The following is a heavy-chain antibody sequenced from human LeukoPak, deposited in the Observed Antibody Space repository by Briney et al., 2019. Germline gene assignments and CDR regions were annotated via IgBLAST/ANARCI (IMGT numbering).Heavy chain of an antibody. Sequence: GGSLRLSCEASGFTFSDYGMNWVRQAPGKGLEWVSYIRPNDGTTHYADSVKGRFTISRDNAKNSLSLQMTSLRADDTAVYYCVRGQTSLDNWFDPWGQGTLVIVSS. CDR3: VRGQTSLDNWFDP. J-gene: IGHJ5*02. CDR1: GFTFSDYG. CDR2: IRPNDGTT. V-gene: IGHV3-48*01.